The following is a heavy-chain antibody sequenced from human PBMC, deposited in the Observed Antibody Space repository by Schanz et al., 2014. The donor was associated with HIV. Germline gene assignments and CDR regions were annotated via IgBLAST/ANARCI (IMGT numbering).Heavy chain of an antibody. CDR3: ANEEVPNDY. J-gene: IGHJ4*02. CDR2: IVSSGGDT. V-gene: IGHV3-23*01. Sequence: EVRLLESGGGLVQPGGSLRLSCAAFGFTFSDYAMSWVRQAPGKGLEWVSAIVSSGGDTYYADFVEGRFTISRDNSKNTLYLQMNSLRVEDTAVYYCANEEVPNDYWGQGTLVTVSS. CDR1: GFTFSDYA.